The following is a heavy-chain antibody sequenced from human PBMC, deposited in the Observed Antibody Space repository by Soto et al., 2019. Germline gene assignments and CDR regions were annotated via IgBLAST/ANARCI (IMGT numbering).Heavy chain of an antibody. J-gene: IGHJ5*02. V-gene: IGHV4-59*01. Sequence: SETLSLTCSVSGGSITSYYWTWIRQPPGKGLQWLGYIYYSGITKYNPSLKSRVGMSIDTSKNQFSLELKSVTAADTATYYCVRDYLLTGFDTWGQGTLVTVSS. CDR1: GGSITSYY. D-gene: IGHD3-9*01. CDR2: IYYSGIT. CDR3: VRDYLLTGFDT.